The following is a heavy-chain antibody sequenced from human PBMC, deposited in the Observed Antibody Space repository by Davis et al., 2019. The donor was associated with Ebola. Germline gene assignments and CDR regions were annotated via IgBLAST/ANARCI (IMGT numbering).Heavy chain of an antibody. CDR1: GGTFSSYA. V-gene: IGHV1-69*13. J-gene: IGHJ5*02. Sequence: SVKVSCKASGGTFSSYAISWVRQAPGQGLEWMGGIIPIFGTANYAQKFQGRVTITADESTSTAYMELSSLRSEDTAVYYCARGLGLGSRMGSGSGTVLNNWFDPWGQGTLVTVSS. CDR3: ARGLGLGSRMGSGSGTVLNNWFDP. CDR2: IIPIFGTA. D-gene: IGHD4-11*01.